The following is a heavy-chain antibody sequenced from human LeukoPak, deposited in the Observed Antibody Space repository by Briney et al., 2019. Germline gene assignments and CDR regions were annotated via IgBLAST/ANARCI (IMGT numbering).Heavy chain of an antibody. CDR2: IKSKIDGGTT. CDR3: ASDGGSKSSPYHFDY. CDR1: VFTLSIAW. D-gene: IGHD3-16*01. Sequence: GGSLRLSCAPSVFTLSIAWISCVRQAPGKGLEWVGRIKSKIDGGTTDYAAPVKSRFTFSRDDSNNTLYLQMNSLKTEDTAVYCCASDGGSKSSPYHFDYWGQGTLVTVSS. V-gene: IGHV3-15*01. J-gene: IGHJ4*02.